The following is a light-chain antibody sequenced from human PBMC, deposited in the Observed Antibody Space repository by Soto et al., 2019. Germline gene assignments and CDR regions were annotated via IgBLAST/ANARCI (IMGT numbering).Light chain of an antibody. CDR1: SSDVGGYNY. CDR2: EVS. Sequence: QSALTQPASVSGSPGQSITISCTGTSSDVGGYNYVSWYQQHPGKAPKLMIYEVSNRPSGVSNRFSGSKSGNTASLTISGLQAEDGGDYYCSSYISSSTPYVFGTGTKVT. CDR3: SSYISSSTPYV. V-gene: IGLV2-14*01. J-gene: IGLJ1*01.